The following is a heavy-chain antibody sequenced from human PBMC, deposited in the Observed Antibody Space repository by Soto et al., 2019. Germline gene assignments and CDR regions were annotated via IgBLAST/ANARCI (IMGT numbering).Heavy chain of an antibody. V-gene: IGHV4-39*07. J-gene: IGHJ6*03. Sequence: PSETLSLTCTVSGGAISSSSYYWGWIRQPPGKVLEWIVSIYYSGSTYYNPSLKSRVTISLDTSNNQFSLKPISVTSTDTAVYYCARGLRDHYYYYYYMDVWGKGTTVTVSS. CDR3: ARGLRDHYYYYYYMDV. CDR2: IYYSGST. CDR1: GGAISSSSYY.